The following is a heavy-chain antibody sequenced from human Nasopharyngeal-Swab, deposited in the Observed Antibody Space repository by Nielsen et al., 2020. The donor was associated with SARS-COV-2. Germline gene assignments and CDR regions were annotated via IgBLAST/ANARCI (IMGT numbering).Heavy chain of an antibody. D-gene: IGHD1-26*01. CDR2: IWYEGSNK. J-gene: IGHJ4*02. Sequence: WIRQPPGKGLGGVAVIWYEGSNKYYANSVKGRFTISRDISKNTLYLQMNSLRCGDAPVYYCASYCIEGATGLDYWGQGTLVTVSS. CDR3: ASYCIEGATGLDY. V-gene: IGHV3-33*01.